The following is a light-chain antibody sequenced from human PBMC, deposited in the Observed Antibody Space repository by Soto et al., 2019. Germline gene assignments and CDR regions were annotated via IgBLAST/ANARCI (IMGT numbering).Light chain of an antibody. V-gene: IGKV3-11*01. CDR3: QQRDNWPPIT. CDR1: QSISTS. CDR2: DAS. Sequence: EIVLTQSPAALSLSPWGRAALSFXXSQSISTSLKWYQQKPGQAPRLLIYDASNRASGIPARFSGSGSGTDFTLTISSLEPEDFAVYYCQQRDNWPPITFGQGTRLEIK. J-gene: IGKJ5*01.